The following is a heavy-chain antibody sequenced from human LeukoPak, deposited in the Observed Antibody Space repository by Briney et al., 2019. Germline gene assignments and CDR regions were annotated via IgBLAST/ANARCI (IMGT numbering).Heavy chain of an antibody. J-gene: IGHJ6*03. CDR3: ARGESSPPSYYYYYMDV. CDR2: IYYSGST. D-gene: IGHD6-13*01. V-gene: IGHV4-59*01. CDR1: GGSFSGYY. Sequence: SETLSLTCAVYGGSFSGYYWSWIRQPPGKGLEWIGYIYYSGSTNYNPSLKSRVTISVDTSKNQFSLKLNSVTAADTAVYYCARGESSPPSYYYYYMDVWGKGTTVTVSS.